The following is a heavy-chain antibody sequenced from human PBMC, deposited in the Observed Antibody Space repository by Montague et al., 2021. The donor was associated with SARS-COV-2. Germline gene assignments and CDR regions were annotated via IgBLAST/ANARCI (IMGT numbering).Heavy chain of an antibody. V-gene: IGHV4-31*03. CDR2: IYYSGNT. Sequence: TLSLTCIVSSDSISSGGYYWSWIRQPPGKGLEWIGYIYYSGNTYYNPSLKSRVTMSVDTTKNQFSLTLNSATAADTAVYYCARGPSRLATQEFYFGYWGQGTLVSVSS. CDR1: SDSISSGGYY. D-gene: IGHD5-24*01. CDR3: ARGPSRLATQEFYFGY. J-gene: IGHJ4*02.